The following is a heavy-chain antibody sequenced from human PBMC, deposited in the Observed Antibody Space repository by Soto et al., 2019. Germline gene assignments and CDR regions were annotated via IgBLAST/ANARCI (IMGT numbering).Heavy chain of an antibody. CDR3: SKAPGDYYYMDV. V-gene: IGHV3-23*01. CDR2: ISSGGLST. Sequence: EVQLLEFGGGLVQPGGSLRLSCAASGFTFSDYSMNWVRQAPGRGLEWVSTISSGGLSTYFADSVQGRFTISRDNSNEKVYLQMNNLRADDTAVYFCSKAPGDYYYMDVWGKGTTVTVSS. CDR1: GFTFSDYS. J-gene: IGHJ6*03.